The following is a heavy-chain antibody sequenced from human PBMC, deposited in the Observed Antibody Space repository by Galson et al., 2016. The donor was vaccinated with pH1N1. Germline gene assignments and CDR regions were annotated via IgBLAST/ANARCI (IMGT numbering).Heavy chain of an antibody. Sequence: PALVKPTQTLTLTCTFSGFSLTTSGMRVSWIRQPPGKALEWLARIEWDDDKFYSTSLKTRLTISKDTSKNQVVLTMTNMDPVDTATYYCAHNNYGDYVNWFDPWGQGTLVTVSS. CDR3: AHNNYGDYVNWFDP. V-gene: IGHV2-70*04. J-gene: IGHJ5*02. CDR2: IEWDDDK. D-gene: IGHD4-17*01. CDR1: GFSLTTSGMR.